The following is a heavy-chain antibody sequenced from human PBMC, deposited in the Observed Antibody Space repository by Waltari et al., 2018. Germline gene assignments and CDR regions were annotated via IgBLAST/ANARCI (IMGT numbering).Heavy chain of an antibody. V-gene: IGHV3-21*02. Sequence: EVQLVESGGGPVKPGGSLRLSCVASGGSFGFYSMSWVRQGPGKGLEWVSTITSSGTDTFYGDSMKGRFTISRDNAKNSLFLQMNSLRAEDTAVYFCARDSSGWSRDVWGKGTTVTISS. D-gene: IGHD6-19*01. CDR3: ARDSSGWSRDV. J-gene: IGHJ6*04. CDR1: GGSFGFYS. CDR2: ITSSGTDT.